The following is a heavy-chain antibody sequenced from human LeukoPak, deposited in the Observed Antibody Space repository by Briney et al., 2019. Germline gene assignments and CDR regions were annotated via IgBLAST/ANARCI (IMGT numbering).Heavy chain of an antibody. D-gene: IGHD3-9*01. CDR3: ARGKSALRYFDWLLYGNYFDY. J-gene: IGHJ4*02. V-gene: IGHV4-39*01. CDR1: GGSISSSSYY. Sequence: SETLSLTCTVSGGSISSSSYYWGWIRQPPGKGLEWIGSIYYSGSTYYNPSLKSRVTISVDTSKNQFSLKLSSVTAADTAVYYCARGKSALRYFDWLLYGNYFDYWGQGTLVTVSS. CDR2: IYYSGST.